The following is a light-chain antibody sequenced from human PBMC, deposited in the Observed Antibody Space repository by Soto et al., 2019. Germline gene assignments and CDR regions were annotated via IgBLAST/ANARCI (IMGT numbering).Light chain of an antibody. J-gene: IGKJ5*01. CDR2: DAS. Sequence: EIVLTQSPATLSLSPGESATLSCRASQSVTKYLAWYQQKPGQAPRLLISDASYRATGIPARFSGSGSGTDFTLTISSLEPEDFALYYCQQRSNWPITFGQGTRLEIK. CDR3: QQRSNWPIT. CDR1: QSVTKY. V-gene: IGKV3-11*01.